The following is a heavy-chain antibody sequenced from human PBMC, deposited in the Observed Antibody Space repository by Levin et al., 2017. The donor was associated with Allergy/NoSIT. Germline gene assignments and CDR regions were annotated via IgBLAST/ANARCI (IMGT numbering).Heavy chain of an antibody. D-gene: IGHD3-22*01. V-gene: IGHV3-74*01. CDR1: GFDFSSYW. CDR2: INTDGSRT. Sequence: GGSLRLSCAASGFDFSSYWTHWVRQVPGKGLVWVSRINTDGSRTSYADSVKGRFTISRDNAKNTLFLQMNSLRVEDTAVYYCARAYYDSSGYYNEHPLLDYWGQGTLVTVSS. J-gene: IGHJ4*02. CDR3: ARAYYDSSGYYNEHPLLDY.